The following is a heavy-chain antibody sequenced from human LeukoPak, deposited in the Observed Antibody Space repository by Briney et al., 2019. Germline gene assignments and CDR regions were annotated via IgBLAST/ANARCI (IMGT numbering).Heavy chain of an antibody. V-gene: IGHV4-30-4*01. CDR3: ARSIGILWFGEFRANWFDP. CDR1: RGSINTGNYY. Sequence: PSQTLSLTCTVSRGSINTGNYYWSWILQLPGKGLEWLGFIHYSGSTDYNPSLKSRVSISIDTSKNQFSLKLSSVTAADTAVYYCARSIGILWFGEFRANWFDPWGQGTLVTVSS. CDR2: IHYSGST. D-gene: IGHD3-10*01. J-gene: IGHJ5*02.